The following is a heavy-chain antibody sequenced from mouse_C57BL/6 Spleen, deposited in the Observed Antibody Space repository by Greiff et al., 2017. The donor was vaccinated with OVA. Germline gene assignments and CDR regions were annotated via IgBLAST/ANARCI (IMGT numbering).Heavy chain of an antibody. CDR3: ERSLNGYWYFDV. CDR2: IDPSDSET. V-gene: IGHV1-52*01. J-gene: IGHJ1*03. CDR1: GYTFTSYW. Sequence: QVQLQQPGAELVRPGSSVKLSCKASGYTFTSYWMHWVKQRPIQGLEWIGNIDPSDSETHYNQKFKDKATLTVDKSSSTAYMQLSSLTSEDSAVYYCERSLNGYWYFDVWGTGTTVTVSS. D-gene: IGHD1-1*02.